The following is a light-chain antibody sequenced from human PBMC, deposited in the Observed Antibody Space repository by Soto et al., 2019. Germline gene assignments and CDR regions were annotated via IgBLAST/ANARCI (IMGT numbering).Light chain of an antibody. CDR3: QQYGSSPGWT. Sequence: EIVVSQSPCTLSLYPGERAALSCRASQSVSSSYLAWYQQKPGQAPRLLIYGASSRATGIPDRFSGSGSGTDFTLTISRLEPEDFAVYYCQQYGSSPGWTFGQGTKVAIK. CDR1: QSVSSSY. J-gene: IGKJ1*01. CDR2: GAS. V-gene: IGKV3-20*01.